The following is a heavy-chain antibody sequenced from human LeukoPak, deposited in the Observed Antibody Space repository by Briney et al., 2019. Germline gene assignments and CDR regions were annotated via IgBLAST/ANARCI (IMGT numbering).Heavy chain of an antibody. CDR2: ITYSSSNR. D-gene: IGHD3-16*02. CDR3: ARGSTFGGVIVNPFDY. J-gene: IGHJ4*02. Sequence: GGSLRLSCEGSGFTFNSYSMNWVRQAPGKGLEWVSSITYSSSNRYYADSVKGRFTISRDNAKNSLYLQMNSLRAEDTAVYYCARGSTFGGVIVNPFDYWGQGTLVTVSS. CDR1: GFTFNSYS. V-gene: IGHV3-21*01.